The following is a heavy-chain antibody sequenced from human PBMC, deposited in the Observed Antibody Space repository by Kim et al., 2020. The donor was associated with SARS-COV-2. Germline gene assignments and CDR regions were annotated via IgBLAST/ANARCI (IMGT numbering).Heavy chain of an antibody. Sequence: YYNPSLKSRVTIPLDTSKNQFSLRLTSVTAADTAVYYCARVRETYWYFDLWGRGTLVTVSS. CDR3: ARVRETYWYFDL. J-gene: IGHJ2*01. V-gene: IGHV4-31*02.